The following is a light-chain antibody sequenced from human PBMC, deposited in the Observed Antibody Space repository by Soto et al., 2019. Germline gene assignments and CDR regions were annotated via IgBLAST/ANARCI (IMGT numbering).Light chain of an antibody. J-gene: IGLJ2*01. V-gene: IGLV6-57*04. CDR2: EDN. CDR1: RGSIASNY. Sequence: NFMLTQPHSVSESPGKTVTISCTRSRGSIASNYVQWYQQRPGSAPTTVIYEDNQSPSGVPDRFSGSIDSSSNSASLTVSRLKTEDEADYYCQSYDSSNHVVFGGGTKLTVL. CDR3: QSYDSSNHVV.